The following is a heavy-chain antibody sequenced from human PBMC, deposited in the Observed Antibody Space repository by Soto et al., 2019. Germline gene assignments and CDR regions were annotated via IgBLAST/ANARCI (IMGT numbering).Heavy chain of an antibody. J-gene: IGHJ4*02. D-gene: IGHD6-13*01. CDR3: ARHGEHSSIWYFDF. Sequence: SDTLSLTCTVSGDSISAYSWSWVRQPPGKGLEWIGYIHYTGSSNYNPSLKSRVSISVDTSKNQFSLKLSSVTAADTAVYYCARHGEHSSIWYFDFWGQGTLFSVSS. CDR1: GDSISAYS. V-gene: IGHV4-59*08. CDR2: IHYTGSS.